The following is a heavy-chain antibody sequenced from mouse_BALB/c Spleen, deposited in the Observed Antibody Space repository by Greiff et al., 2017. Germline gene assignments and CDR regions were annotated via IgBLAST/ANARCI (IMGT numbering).Heavy chain of an antibody. D-gene: IGHD2-2*01. V-gene: IGHV1S82*01. CDR1: GYSFTSYW. J-gene: IGHJ3*01. CDR3: AIDNGYDYWIAY. CDR2: IHPSDSET. Sequence: VQLQQPGAELVRPGASVKLSCKASGYSFTSYWMNWVKQRPGQGLEWIGMIHPSDSETRLNQKFKDKAKLTVDKSSSTAYMQLSSPTSEDSAFYCCAIDNGYDYWIAYWGQGTLVTVSA.